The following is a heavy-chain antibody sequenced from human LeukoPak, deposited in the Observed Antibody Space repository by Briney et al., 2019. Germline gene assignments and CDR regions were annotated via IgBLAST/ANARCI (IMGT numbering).Heavy chain of an antibody. V-gene: IGHV4-59*01. CDR1: DGSISSYY. CDR3: ARGPSGSGYYFDY. D-gene: IGHD3-10*01. J-gene: IGHJ4*02. Sequence: SETLPLTCTVSDGSISSYYWNWIRQPPGKGLEWIGYIYYNGYTNYNPSLKSRVTISVDTSKNQFSLRLTSVTAADTAVYHCARGPSGSGYYFDYWGQGTLVTVSS. CDR2: IYYNGYT.